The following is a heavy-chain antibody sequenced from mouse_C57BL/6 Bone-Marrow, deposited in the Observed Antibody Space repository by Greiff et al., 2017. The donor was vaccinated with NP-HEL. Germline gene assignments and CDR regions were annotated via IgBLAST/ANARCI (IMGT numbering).Heavy chain of an antibody. CDR3: TSYSNYLFAD. J-gene: IGHJ3*01. V-gene: IGHV1-15*01. Sequence: QVQLQQSGAELVRPGASVTLSCKASGYTFTDYEMHWVKQTPVHGLEWIGAIDPETGGTAYNQKFKGKAILTADKSSSTAYMELRSLTSEDSAVYYCTSYSNYLFADWGQGTLVTVSA. D-gene: IGHD2-5*01. CDR2: IDPETGGT. CDR1: GYTFTDYE.